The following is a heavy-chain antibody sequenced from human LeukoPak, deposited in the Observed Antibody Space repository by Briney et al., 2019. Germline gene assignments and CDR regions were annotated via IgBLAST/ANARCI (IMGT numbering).Heavy chain of an antibody. D-gene: IGHD6-19*01. CDR1: GFTFSSYG. CDR2: ISDDGSNK. J-gene: IGHJ4*02. CDR3: AKDRVRGGWYYFDY. V-gene: IGHV3-30*18. Sequence: PGRSLRLSCAASGFTFSSYGMHWVCQAPGKGLEWVAVISDDGSNKYYGDSVKGRFTISRDNSKNTLYLQMNSLRAEDTAVYYCAKDRVRGGWYYFDYWGQGTLVTVSS.